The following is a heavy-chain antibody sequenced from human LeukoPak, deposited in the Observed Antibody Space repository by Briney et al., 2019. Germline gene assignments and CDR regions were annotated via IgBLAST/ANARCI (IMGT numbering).Heavy chain of an antibody. Sequence: SETLSLTCTVSGGSISNYYWNWIRQPPGKGLEWIGYIYSSGSTYFNPSLTSRVTISVDTSKNQFSLKLTSVTAADTAVYYCARADYGGNSAAFNIWGQGTMVTVSS. CDR3: ARADYGGNSAAFNI. J-gene: IGHJ3*02. CDR2: IYSSGST. D-gene: IGHD4-23*01. V-gene: IGHV4-59*01. CDR1: GGSISNYY.